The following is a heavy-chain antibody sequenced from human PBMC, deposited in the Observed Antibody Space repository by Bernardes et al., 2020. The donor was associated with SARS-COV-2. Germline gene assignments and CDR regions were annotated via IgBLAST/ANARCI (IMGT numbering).Heavy chain of an antibody. Sequence: SETLSLTCTVSGGSINNYYWSWIRQPPGKGLEWIGYIHYSGSTNYNPSLKSRLTISVDTSRNQFSLKLSSVTAADTAVYYCARHLPRGPETDYKFEYYFDYWSQGTLVTVSS. J-gene: IGHJ4*02. V-gene: IGHV4-59*08. CDR2: IHYSGST. CDR3: ARHLPRGPETDYKFEYYFDY. D-gene: IGHD3-10*01. CDR1: GGSINNYY.